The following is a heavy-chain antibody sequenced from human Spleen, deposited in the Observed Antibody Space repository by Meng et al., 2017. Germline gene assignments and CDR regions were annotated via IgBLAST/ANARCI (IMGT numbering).Heavy chain of an antibody. V-gene: IGHV4-39*07. D-gene: IGHD2-21*02. CDR3: AVGREAYCGGDCYSHLRQGYYFDY. CDR2: IYYSGST. J-gene: IGHJ4*02. CDR1: GGSISSSSYY. Sequence: SETLSLTCTVSGGSISSSSYYWGWIRQPPGKGLEWIGSIYYSGSTYYNPSLKSRVTISVDTSKNQFSLKLSSVTAADTAVYYCAVGREAYCGGDCYSHLRQGYYFDYWGQGTLVTVSS.